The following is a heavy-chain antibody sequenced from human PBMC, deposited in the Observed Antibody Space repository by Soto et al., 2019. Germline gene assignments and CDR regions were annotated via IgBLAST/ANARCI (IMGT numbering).Heavy chain of an antibody. CDR2: IYSSGST. D-gene: IGHD3-10*01. V-gene: IGHV4-4*07. J-gene: IGHJ6*02. Sequence: PSETLSLTCAVSGGSIIRYYWSFIRQPAGKGLEWIGRIYSSGSTNYNPSLKSRVTMSVEMSKNQFSLKMSSVTAADTAVYYCARDGALSGGMDVWGHGTTVTVSS. CDR1: GGSIIRYY. CDR3: ARDGALSGGMDV.